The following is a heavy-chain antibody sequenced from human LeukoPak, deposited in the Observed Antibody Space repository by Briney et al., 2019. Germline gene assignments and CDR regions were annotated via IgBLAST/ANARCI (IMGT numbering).Heavy chain of an antibody. J-gene: IGHJ4*02. V-gene: IGHV4-39*01. CDR2: VYYGGST. Sequence: SETLSLTCTVSGCSISSSDYYWGWIRQPPGLGLESIGSVYYGGSTYYDPSPKRGVTISADAAKNQFSLKLTSVTAADTAVYFCARHYDISRYYYSFDYWGQGTLVTVSS. D-gene: IGHD3-22*01. CDR3: ARHYDISRYYYSFDY. CDR1: GCSISSSDYY.